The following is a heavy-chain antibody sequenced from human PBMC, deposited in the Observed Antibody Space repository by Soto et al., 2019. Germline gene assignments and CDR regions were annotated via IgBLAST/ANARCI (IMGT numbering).Heavy chain of an antibody. CDR3: TLDSYSTMIVVLVDY. CDR1: GFTFSNAW. D-gene: IGHD3-22*01. V-gene: IGHV3-15*07. CDR2: IKSKTDGGTT. J-gene: IGHJ4*01. Sequence: GGSLRLACAASGFTFSNAWINWVRQAPGKGLEWVGRIKSKTDGGTTDFAAPVKGRFAISRDDSKNMVYLQMNSLKTEDTGIYYCTLDSYSTMIVVLVDYWGHGSLDTVSS.